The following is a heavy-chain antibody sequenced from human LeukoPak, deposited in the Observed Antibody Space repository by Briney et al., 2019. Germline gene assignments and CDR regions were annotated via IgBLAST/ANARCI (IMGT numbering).Heavy chain of an antibody. CDR2: ISFDGSNK. D-gene: IGHD6-19*01. V-gene: IGHV3-30*03. CDR3: AGVSESGWYYFDY. Sequence: PGGSLRLSCAASGFTFSNFAMHWVRQAPGKGLQWVAVISFDGSNKYYADSVKGRFSISRDNSKDTLHLQMSSLRDEDTAVNFCAGVSESGWYYFDYWGQGTLVTVSS. CDR1: GFTFSNFA. J-gene: IGHJ4*02.